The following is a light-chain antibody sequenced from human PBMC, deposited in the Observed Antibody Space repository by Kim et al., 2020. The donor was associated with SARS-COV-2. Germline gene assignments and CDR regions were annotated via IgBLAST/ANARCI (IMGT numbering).Light chain of an antibody. J-gene: IGLJ1*01. CDR3: CSYAGSYTYV. Sequence: QSALTQPPSASGSPGQSVTISCTGTSSDVGGYNYVSWYKQRPGKAPKLMIYEVSKRPSGVPDRFSGSKSGNTASLTISGLQAEDEADYYCCSYAGSYTYVFGTGTKVTVL. V-gene: IGLV2-8*01. CDR2: EVS. CDR1: SSDVGGYNY.